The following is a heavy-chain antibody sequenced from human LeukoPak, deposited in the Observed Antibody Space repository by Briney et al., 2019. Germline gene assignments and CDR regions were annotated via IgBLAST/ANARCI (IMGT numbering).Heavy chain of an antibody. CDR3: ARQVLGLFDY. CDR2: IYYSGST. J-gene: IGHJ4*02. CDR1: GGSISSYY. Sequence: PSETLSLTCTVSGGSISSYYWSWIRQPPGKGLEWIGYIYYSGSTNYNPSLKSRVTISVDTSKNQFSLKLSSVTAADTAVYYCARQVLGLFDYWGQGTLVTVSS. D-gene: IGHD1-1*01. V-gene: IGHV4-59*01.